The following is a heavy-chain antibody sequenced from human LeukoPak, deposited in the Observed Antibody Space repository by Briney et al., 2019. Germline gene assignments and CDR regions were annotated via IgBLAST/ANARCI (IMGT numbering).Heavy chain of an antibody. CDR1: GFTFSSYA. CDR2: ISGSGGST. CDR3: ARGGDEPLDAFDI. J-gene: IGHJ3*02. V-gene: IGHV3-23*01. D-gene: IGHD1-14*01. Sequence: GGSLRLSCAASGFTFSSYAMSWVRQAPGKGLEWVSAISGSGGSTYYADSVKGRFTISRDNSKNSLYLQMNSLRAEDTAVYYCARGGDEPLDAFDIWGQGTMVTVSS.